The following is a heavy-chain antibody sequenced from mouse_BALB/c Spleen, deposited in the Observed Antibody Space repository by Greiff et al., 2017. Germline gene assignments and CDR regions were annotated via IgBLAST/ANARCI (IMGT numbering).Heavy chain of an antibody. D-gene: IGHD2-1*01. CDR1: GFTFSSYA. J-gene: IGHJ2*01. V-gene: IGHV5-9-3*01. CDR2: ISSGGSYT. CDR3: ARHGGGNPFDY. Sequence: EVQRVESGGGLVKPGGSLKLSCAASGFTFSSYAMSWVRRTPEKRLEWVATISSGGSYTYYPDSVKGRFTISRDNAKNTLYLQMSSLRSEDTAMYYCARHGGGNPFDYWGQGTTLTVSS.